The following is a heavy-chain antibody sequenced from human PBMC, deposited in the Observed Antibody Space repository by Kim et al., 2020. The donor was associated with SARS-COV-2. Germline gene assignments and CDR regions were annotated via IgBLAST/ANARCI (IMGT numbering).Heavy chain of an antibody. Sequence: GGSLRLSCAASGFTFSSYNMKWVRQAPGKGLEWLSYISYGRFTIYYADSVKGRFTISRDNAKNSVFLQMNSLRDDDTAVYFCARGAYYNILTGYSPDVFDTWGQGTMVTVSS. J-gene: IGHJ3*02. D-gene: IGHD3-9*01. CDR3: ARGAYYNILTGYSPDVFDT. CDR2: ISYGRFTI. CDR1: GFTFSSYN. V-gene: IGHV3-48*02.